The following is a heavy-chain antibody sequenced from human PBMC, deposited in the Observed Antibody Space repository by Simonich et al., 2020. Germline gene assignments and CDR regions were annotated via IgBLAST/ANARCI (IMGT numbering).Heavy chain of an antibody. D-gene: IGHD6-19*01. V-gene: IGHV3-21*01. Sequence: EVQLVESGGGLVKPGGSLRLSCAAYGFTFSSYSMNWVRQAPEKGLEWVSSISSSSSYIYYADSVKGRFPISRDNAKNSMYLQMNSLRAEDTAVYYCARWIAVAGTGAYGMDVWGQGTTVTVSS. CDR1: GFTFSSYS. CDR3: ARWIAVAGTGAYGMDV. J-gene: IGHJ6*02. CDR2: ISSSSSYI.